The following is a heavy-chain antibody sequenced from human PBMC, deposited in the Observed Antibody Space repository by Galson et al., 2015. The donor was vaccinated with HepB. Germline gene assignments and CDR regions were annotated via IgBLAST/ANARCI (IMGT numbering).Heavy chain of an antibody. CDR2: IYYSGST. Sequence: ETLFLTCTVSGGSISSSSYYWGWIRQPPGKGLEWIGSIYYSGSTYYNPSLKSRVTISVDTSKNQFSLKLSSVTAADTAVYYCARDLSSGWYPGSWGQGTLVTVSS. D-gene: IGHD6-19*01. V-gene: IGHV4-39*02. CDR3: ARDLSSGWYPGS. J-gene: IGHJ5*02. CDR1: GGSISSSSYY.